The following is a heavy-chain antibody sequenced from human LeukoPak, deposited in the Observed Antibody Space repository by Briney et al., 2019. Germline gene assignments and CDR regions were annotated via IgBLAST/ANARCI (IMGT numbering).Heavy chain of an antibody. V-gene: IGHV4-61*02. J-gene: IGHJ6*03. D-gene: IGHD6-6*01. Sequence: PSETLSLTCTVSDGSISSGSYYWSWIRQPAGKGLEWIGRIYTSGSTNYNPSLKSRVTISVDTSKNQFSLKLSSVTAADTAVYYCARVGIAARMWDYYYYMDVWGKGTTVTVAS. CDR1: DGSISSGSYY. CDR3: ARVGIAARMWDYYYYMDV. CDR2: IYTSGST.